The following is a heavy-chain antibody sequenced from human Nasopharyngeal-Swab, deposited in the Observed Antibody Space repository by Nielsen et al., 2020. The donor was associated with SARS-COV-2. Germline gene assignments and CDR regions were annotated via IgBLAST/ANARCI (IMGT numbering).Heavy chain of an antibody. CDR3: ARGRGGSYFSYFEY. Sequence: PCAASGFTLSSYAMHWVRQAPGKGLEWVAVISYDGSNKYYVDSVKGRFTISRDNSKNTLSLQMNSLRAEDTAVYYCARGRGGSYFSYFEYWGQGTLVTVSS. J-gene: IGHJ4*02. CDR2: ISYDGSNK. V-gene: IGHV3-30-3*01. CDR1: GFTLSSYA. D-gene: IGHD1-26*01.